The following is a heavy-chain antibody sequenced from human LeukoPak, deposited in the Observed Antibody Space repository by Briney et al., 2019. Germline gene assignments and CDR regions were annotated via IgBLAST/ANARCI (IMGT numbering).Heavy chain of an antibody. Sequence: ASVKLSCTLSGYTLTELSTGWGRQAPGKGLEWMGGFDPEDGETIYAQKFQGRVTMTEDTSTDTAYMELSSLRSEDTAVYYCATDIHCRPWNLTAYGRQGTLVTVSS. CDR3: ATDIHCRPWNLTAY. D-gene: IGHD1-7*01. V-gene: IGHV1-24*01. CDR1: GYTLTELS. J-gene: IGHJ4*02. CDR2: FDPEDGET.